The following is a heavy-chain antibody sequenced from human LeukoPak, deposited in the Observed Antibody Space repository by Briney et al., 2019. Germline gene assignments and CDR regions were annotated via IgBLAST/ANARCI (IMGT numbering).Heavy chain of an antibody. CDR1: GGSISSYY. Sequence: PSETLSLTCTVSGGSISSYYWSWIRQSPGKGLAWNGYIYYSGSTNYNPSLKSRVTISVDTSKNQFSLKLSSVTAADTAVYYCARDGGRNYYDSSGYYIAYWGQGTLVTVSS. CDR3: ARDGGRNYYDSSGYYIAY. D-gene: IGHD3-22*01. J-gene: IGHJ4*02. V-gene: IGHV4-59*01. CDR2: IYYSGST.